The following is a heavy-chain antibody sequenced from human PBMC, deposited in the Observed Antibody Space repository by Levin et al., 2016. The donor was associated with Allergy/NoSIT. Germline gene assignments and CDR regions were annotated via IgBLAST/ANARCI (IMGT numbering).Heavy chain of an antibody. V-gene: IGHV3-9*01. CDR3: AKGGSTVRSPMDV. J-gene: IGHJ6*02. D-gene: IGHD2-2*01. Sequence: GGSLRLSCAASGFTFDDYAMHWVRQAPGKGLEWVSGISWNSGSIGYADSVKGRFTISRDNAKNSLYLQMNSLRAEDTALYYCAKGGSTVRSPMDVWGQGTTVTVSS. CDR2: ISWNSGSI. CDR1: GFTFDDYA.